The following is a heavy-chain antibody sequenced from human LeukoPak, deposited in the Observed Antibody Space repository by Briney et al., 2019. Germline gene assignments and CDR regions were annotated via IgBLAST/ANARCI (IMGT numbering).Heavy chain of an antibody. Sequence: GASVKVSCKASGYTFTTYAISWVRQAPGQGLEWMGWISAYYGNTTYAQKFQGRVTMTTDTSTSTAYMELRSLRSDDTAVYFCARVEGPSIFGVIDYWGQGTLVTISS. CDR2: ISAYYGNT. CDR1: GYTFTTYA. CDR3: ARVEGPSIFGVIDY. V-gene: IGHV1-18*01. J-gene: IGHJ4*02. D-gene: IGHD3-3*01.